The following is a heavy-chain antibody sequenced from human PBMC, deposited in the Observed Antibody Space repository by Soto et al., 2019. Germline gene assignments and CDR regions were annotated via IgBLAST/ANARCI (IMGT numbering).Heavy chain of an antibody. CDR3: ARLNGYCVSTGCHGYYGMDV. CDR2: IYYSGST. J-gene: IGHJ6*02. CDR1: GGSISSYY. V-gene: IGHV4-59*08. Sequence: PSETLSLTCTVSGGSISSYYWSWIRQPPGKGLDWIGYIYYSGSTNYNPSLKSRVTISVDTSKNQFSLKLSSVTAADTAVYYCARLNGYCVSTGCHGYYGMDVWGQGTTVTVSS. D-gene: IGHD2-2*03.